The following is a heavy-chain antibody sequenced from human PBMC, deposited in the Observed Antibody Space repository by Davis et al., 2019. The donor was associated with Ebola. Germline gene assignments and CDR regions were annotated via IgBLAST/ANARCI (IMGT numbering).Heavy chain of an antibody. CDR1: GFTFSSYG. CDR2: ISYDGSNK. Sequence: GESLKTPCAASGFTFSSYGMHWVRQAPGNGLERVAVISYDGSNKYYADSVKGRFTISRDNSKNTLYLQMNSLRAEDTAVYYCARAWYQLLSLFAFDIWGQGTMVTVSS. D-gene: IGHD2-2*01. V-gene: IGHV3-30*03. J-gene: IGHJ3*02. CDR3: ARAWYQLLSLFAFDI.